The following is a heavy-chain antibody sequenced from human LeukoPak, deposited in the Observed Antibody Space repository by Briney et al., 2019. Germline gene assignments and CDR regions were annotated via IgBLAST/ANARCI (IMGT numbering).Heavy chain of an antibody. Sequence: GGSLRLSCSVSGFIFRDFSMSWVRQAPGKGLEWVSGINASGGSTYYADSVKGRFTISRDNSKNTVYLQMNSLRAEDTAVYYCAKVSAESLYDSSEFYFDYWGQGTLVTVSS. V-gene: IGHV3-23*01. CDR2: INASGGST. CDR1: GFIFRDFS. J-gene: IGHJ4*02. CDR3: AKVSAESLYDSSEFYFDY. D-gene: IGHD3-22*01.